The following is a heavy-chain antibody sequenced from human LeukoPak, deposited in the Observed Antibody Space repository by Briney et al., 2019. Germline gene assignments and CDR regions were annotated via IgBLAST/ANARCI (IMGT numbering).Heavy chain of an antibody. V-gene: IGHV3-23*01. Sequence: PGGSLRLSCAASGFSGFTFSSHAMSWVRQAPGKGLECVSASSGSGGTTYYADSVKGRFSISRDNSKNTLYLQMNSLRAEDTAIYYCANKYGSGSYYIGWGQGTLVTVSS. CDR1: GFSGFTFSSHA. J-gene: IGHJ4*02. D-gene: IGHD3-10*01. CDR2: SSGSGGTT. CDR3: ANKYGSGSYYIG.